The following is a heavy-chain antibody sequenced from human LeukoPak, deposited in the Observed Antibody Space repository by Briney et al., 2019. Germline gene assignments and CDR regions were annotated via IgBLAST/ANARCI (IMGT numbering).Heavy chain of an antibody. CDR1: GFAVSNNY. CDR2: IYSGGST. J-gene: IGHJ4*02. D-gene: IGHD6-19*01. Sequence: PGGSLRLSCAASGFAVSNNYMSWVRQAPGKGLEWVSVIYSGGSTDYADSVKGRSTISRDNSKNTLYLQMNSLRAEDTAVYYCASSGHSSGWYVLDYWGQGTLVTVSS. CDR3: ASSGHSSGWYVLDY. V-gene: IGHV3-66*01.